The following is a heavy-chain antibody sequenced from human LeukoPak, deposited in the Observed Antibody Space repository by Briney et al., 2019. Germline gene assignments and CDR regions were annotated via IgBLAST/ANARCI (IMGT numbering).Heavy chain of an antibody. J-gene: IGHJ5*02. CDR1: GYSISSGYY. CDR2: AYHSGSN. Sequence: SETLSLTCAVSGYSISSGYYWGWIRQPPGKGLEWIGSAYHSGSNYYNPSLKSRVTISVATSTNQYSLKLTSVTAADTAVYYCASTPFCSSASCSRFEPWGQGTLVTVSS. D-gene: IGHD2-2*01. V-gene: IGHV4-38-2*01. CDR3: ASTPFCSSASCSRFEP.